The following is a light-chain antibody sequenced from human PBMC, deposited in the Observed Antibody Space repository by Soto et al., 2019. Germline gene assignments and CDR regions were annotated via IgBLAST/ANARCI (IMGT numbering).Light chain of an antibody. CDR3: TSYTTSRIWV. V-gene: IGLV2-14*01. CDR2: EVS. J-gene: IGLJ3*02. CDR1: SGYVGHYNY. Sequence: QSALTQPASVSGSPGQSITISCTGSSGYVGHYNYVSWYQQHPVKAPKLMIYEVSNRPSGVSNRFSGSKSGNTASLIISGLQAEGEADYYCTSYTTSRIWVFGGGTKLTVL.